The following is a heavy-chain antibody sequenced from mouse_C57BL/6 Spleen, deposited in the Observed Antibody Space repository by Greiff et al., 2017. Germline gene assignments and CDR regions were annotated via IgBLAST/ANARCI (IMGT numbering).Heavy chain of an antibody. CDR2: IYPGSGST. CDR1: GYTFTSYW. CDR3: ARSNYDGGAMDY. Sequence: QVQLKQSGAELVKPGASVKMSCKASGYTFTSYWITWVKQRPGQGLEWIGDIYPGSGSTNYNEKFKSKATLTVDTSSSTAYMQLSSLTSEDSAVYYCARSNYDGGAMDYWGQGTSVTVSS. V-gene: IGHV1-55*01. D-gene: IGHD2-3*01. J-gene: IGHJ4*01.